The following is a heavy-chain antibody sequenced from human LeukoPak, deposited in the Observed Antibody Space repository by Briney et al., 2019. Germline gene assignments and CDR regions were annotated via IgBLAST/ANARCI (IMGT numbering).Heavy chain of an antibody. CDR1: GFTFRTSG. Sequence: GGTLRLSCAASGFTFRTSGMNWVRQAPGKGLEWVSSISGSGSTKYYADSVKGRFTISRDNAKNSLFLQMNSLRAEDTAVYYCARVLRYCSGGNCYSGGLGYMDVWGKGTTVTISS. V-gene: IGHV3-48*04. CDR3: ARVLRYCSGGNCYSGGLGYMDV. CDR2: ISGSGSTK. D-gene: IGHD2-15*01. J-gene: IGHJ6*03.